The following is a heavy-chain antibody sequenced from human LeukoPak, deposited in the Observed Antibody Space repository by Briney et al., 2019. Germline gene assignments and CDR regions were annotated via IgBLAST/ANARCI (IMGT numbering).Heavy chain of an antibody. CDR1: GGSISSYY. CDR2: IYDSEST. D-gene: IGHD1-26*01. CDR3: ARGLSGGYQIDY. Sequence: SETLSLTCTVSGGSISSYYWNWIRQPPGKGLEWIGYIYDSESTNYNPSLKSRVTISVDTSKNQFSLNLSSVTAADTAVYYCARGLSGGYQIDYWGQGTLVTVSS. J-gene: IGHJ4*02. V-gene: IGHV4-59*01.